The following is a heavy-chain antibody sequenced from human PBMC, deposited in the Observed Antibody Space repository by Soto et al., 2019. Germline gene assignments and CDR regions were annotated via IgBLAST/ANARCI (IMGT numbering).Heavy chain of an antibody. D-gene: IGHD2-2*01. CDR3: ARGRQQVSTAI. CDR2: INHSGST. CDR1: GGSYSGYY. J-gene: IGHJ4*02. V-gene: IGHV4-34*01. Sequence: PSETLSLTCALYGGSYSGYYWSWIRQPTGKGLGRIGEINHSGSTNYNPSLKSRVTISVDTSKNQFSRKRSSVTAADSAVYYCARGRQQVSTAIWGQGTLVTVSS.